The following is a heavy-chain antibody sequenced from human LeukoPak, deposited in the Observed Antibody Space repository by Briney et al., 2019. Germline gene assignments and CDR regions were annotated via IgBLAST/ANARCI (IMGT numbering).Heavy chain of an antibody. J-gene: IGHJ4*02. D-gene: IGHD1-26*01. CDR1: GFTFNSYG. V-gene: IGHV3-30*02. CDR3: AKDIPDSRELWGGAGY. Sequence: QSGGSLRLSCEASGFTFNSYGMHWVRQAPGKGLEWVAFIRYDGSNKYYADSVKGRFTISRDNSKNTLYLQMNSLRAEDTAVYYCAKDIPDSRELWGGAGYWGQGTLVTVSS. CDR2: IRYDGSNK.